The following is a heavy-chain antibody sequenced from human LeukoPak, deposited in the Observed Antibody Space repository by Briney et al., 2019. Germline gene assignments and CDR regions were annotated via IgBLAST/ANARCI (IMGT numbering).Heavy chain of an antibody. CDR3: TTGSGYSTGWYDF. D-gene: IGHD6-19*01. CDR2: ILSNIDGGTT. CDR1: GFTFSKAW. J-gene: IGHJ4*02. Sequence: GGSLRLSCAVSGFTFSKAWMSWVRQTPGKGPERVGRILSNIDGGTTDYAAPVKGRFTISRDDSKSTLYLQMNSLTTEDTAVYYCTTGSGYSTGWYDFWGQGTLFTVSS. V-gene: IGHV3-15*01.